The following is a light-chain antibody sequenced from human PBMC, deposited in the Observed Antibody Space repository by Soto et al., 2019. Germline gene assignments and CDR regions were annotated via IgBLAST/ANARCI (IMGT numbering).Light chain of an antibody. CDR2: DAS. CDR3: QLFNNDLGAT. J-gene: IGKJ5*01. CDR1: QGISSA. Sequence: AIQLTQSPSSLSASVGDRVTITCRASQGISSALAWYPQKPGKAPKLLIYDASSLESGFPSRFSGSESATDFTLTISSLQPEDFATYYCQLFNNDLGATFGQGTRREIK. V-gene: IGKV1D-13*01.